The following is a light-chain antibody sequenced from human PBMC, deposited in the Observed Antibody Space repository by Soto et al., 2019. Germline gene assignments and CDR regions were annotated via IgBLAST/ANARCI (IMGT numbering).Light chain of an antibody. CDR2: EVS. J-gene: IGLJ3*02. V-gene: IGLV2-8*01. CDR1: SSDVGGYNF. CDR3: KSYAGSNNGV. Sequence: QSALTQPPSASGSPGQSVTISCTGTSSDVGGYNFVSWYQQHPGKAPKLMIYEVSNRPSGVPDRFSGSKSDNTASLTVSGLQAEDEADYYCKSYAGSNNGVFGGGTKLTVL.